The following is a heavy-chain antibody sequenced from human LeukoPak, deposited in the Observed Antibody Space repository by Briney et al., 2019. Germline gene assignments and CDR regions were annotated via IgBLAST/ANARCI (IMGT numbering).Heavy chain of an antibody. V-gene: IGHV4-39*01. CDR1: GGSISSSSYY. CDR2: IYYSGST. D-gene: IGHD3-22*01. Sequence: NPSETLSLTCTVSGGSISSSSYYWGWIRQPPGKGLEWIGSIYYSGSTYYNPSLKSRVTISVDTSKNQFSLKLSSVTAADTAVYYCARQNAMIVVVIGWFDPWGQGTLVTVSS. CDR3: ARQNAMIVVVIGWFDP. J-gene: IGHJ5*02.